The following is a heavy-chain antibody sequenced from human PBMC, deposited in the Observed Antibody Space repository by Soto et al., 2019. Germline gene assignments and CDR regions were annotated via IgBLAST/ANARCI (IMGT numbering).Heavy chain of an antibody. V-gene: IGHV3-30-3*01. CDR1: GFSFSSCA. Sequence: QVQLVESGGGVVQPGRSLRLSCAASGFSFSSCAMHWVRQAPGKGLEWVAVVSHDGSNKYYADSVKGRVTISRDNSINTLYSQTNSLRAEDTAVYYCARVSIAVAGIAYYFDYWGQGTLVTVSS. CDR2: VSHDGSNK. CDR3: ARVSIAVAGIAYYFDY. J-gene: IGHJ4*02. D-gene: IGHD6-19*01.